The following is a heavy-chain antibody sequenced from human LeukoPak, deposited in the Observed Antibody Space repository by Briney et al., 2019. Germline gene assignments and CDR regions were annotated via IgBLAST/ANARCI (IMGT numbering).Heavy chain of an antibody. CDR2: INHSGTT. V-gene: IGHV4-34*01. Sequence: SETLSLTCAVYGGSFSGYYWTWIRQPPEKGLEWIGEINHSGTTKYNPSLMSRVTISVDTSKNQFSLKLSSVTAADTAVYYCAREGDSSGWYFDYWGQGTLVTVSS. CDR1: GGSFSGYY. J-gene: IGHJ4*02. D-gene: IGHD6-19*01. CDR3: AREGDSSGWYFDY.